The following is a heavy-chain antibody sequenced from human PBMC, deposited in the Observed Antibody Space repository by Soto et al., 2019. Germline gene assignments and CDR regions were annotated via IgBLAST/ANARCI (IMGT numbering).Heavy chain of an antibody. Sequence: PGGSLRLSCAASGFTFSSYGMHWVRQAPGKGLVWVSAISNDGSNTCYADSVKGRFTISRDNAKNTLYLQMNSLRAEDTAVYYCARGPSGYDFWSGYYKGTSYYYYYYMDVWGKGTTVTVSS. J-gene: IGHJ6*03. CDR1: GFTFSSYG. CDR2: ISNDGSNT. V-gene: IGHV3-30*12. CDR3: ARGPSGYDFWSGYYKGTSYYYYYYMDV. D-gene: IGHD3-3*01.